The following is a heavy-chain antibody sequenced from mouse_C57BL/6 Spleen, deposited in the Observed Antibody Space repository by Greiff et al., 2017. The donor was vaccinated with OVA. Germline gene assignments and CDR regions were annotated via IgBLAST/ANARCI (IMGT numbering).Heavy chain of an antibody. Sequence: EVKLMESGGGLVKPGGSLKLSCAASGFTFSSYTMSWVRQTPEKRLEWVATISGGGGNTYYPDSVKGRFTISRDNAKNTLYLQMSSLRSEDTALYYCARLGDHAMDYWGQGTSVTVSS. CDR2: ISGGGGNT. CDR1: GFTFSSYT. CDR3: ARLGDHAMDY. V-gene: IGHV5-9*01. D-gene: IGHD4-1*01. J-gene: IGHJ4*01.